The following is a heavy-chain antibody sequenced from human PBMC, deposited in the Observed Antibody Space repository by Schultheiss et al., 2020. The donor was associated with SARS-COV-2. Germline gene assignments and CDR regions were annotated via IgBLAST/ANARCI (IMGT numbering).Heavy chain of an antibody. CDR1: GFTFDYYT. CDR2: IWYDGSNK. D-gene: IGHD6-13*01. J-gene: IGHJ6*02. Sequence: GESLRISCAASGFTFDYYTMTWVRQAPGKGLEWVAVIWYDGSNKFYADSVKGRFTISRDNSKNTLYLQMNSLRAEDTAVYYCAKVAQYSSSWYTDYYYYYGMDVWGQGTTVTVSS. V-gene: IGHV3-30*02. CDR3: AKVAQYSSSWYTDYYYYYGMDV.